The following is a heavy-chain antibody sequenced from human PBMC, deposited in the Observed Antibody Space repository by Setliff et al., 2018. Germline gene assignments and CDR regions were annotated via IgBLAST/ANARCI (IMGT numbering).Heavy chain of an antibody. Sequence: ASVKVSCKVSGDTFNTYTLSWVRQAPGQGLEWMGWINNYNTNTKYAQKLQGRVTMTTDTSTSTAYMELRSLRSDDTAVYYCARLVRYCTRTSCQRTPGTEYWGQGTLVTVSS. CDR2: INNYNTNT. V-gene: IGHV1-18*01. D-gene: IGHD2-2*01. J-gene: IGHJ4*02. CDR1: GDTFNTYT. CDR3: ARLVRYCTRTSCQRTPGTEY.